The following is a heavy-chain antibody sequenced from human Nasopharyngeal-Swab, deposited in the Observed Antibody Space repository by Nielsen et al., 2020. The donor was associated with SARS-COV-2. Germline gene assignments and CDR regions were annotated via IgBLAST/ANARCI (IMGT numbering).Heavy chain of an antibody. D-gene: IGHD3-3*01. CDR2: INHSGST. Sequence: SETLSLTCAVYGGSFSGYYWSWIRQPPGKGLEWIGEINHSGSTNYNPSLKSRVTISVDTSKNQFSLKLSSVTAADTAVYYCARDNFWSGHYHVWGQGTTVTVS. CDR3: ARDNFWSGHYHV. V-gene: IGHV4-34*01. CDR1: GGSFSGYY. J-gene: IGHJ6*02.